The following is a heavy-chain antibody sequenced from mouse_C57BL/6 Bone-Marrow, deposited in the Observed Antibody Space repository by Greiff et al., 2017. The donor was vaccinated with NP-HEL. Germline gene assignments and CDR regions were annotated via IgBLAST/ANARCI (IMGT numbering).Heavy chain of an antibody. CDR3: ARAGGTEDAMDY. V-gene: IGHV1-81*01. Sequence: VQLVESGAELARPGASVKLSCKASGYTFTSYGISWVKQRTGQGLEWIGEIYPRSGNTYYNEKFKGKATLTADKSSSTAYMELRSLTSEDSAVYFCARAGGTEDAMDYWGQGTSVTVSS. J-gene: IGHJ4*01. CDR1: GYTFTSYG. D-gene: IGHD4-1*01. CDR2: IYPRSGNT.